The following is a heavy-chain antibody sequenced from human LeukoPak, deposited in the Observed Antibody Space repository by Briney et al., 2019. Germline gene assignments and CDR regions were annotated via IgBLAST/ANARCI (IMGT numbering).Heavy chain of an antibody. CDR2: ISSSGSTI. Sequence: GGSLRLSCAASGFTCSDYYMSWLRQAPGKGLEWVSYISSSGSTIYYADSVKGRFTISRDNAKNSLYLQMNSLRAEDTAVYYCARVMYYYDSSGQTYYFDYWGQGTLVTVSS. V-gene: IGHV3-11*04. D-gene: IGHD3-22*01. CDR1: GFTCSDYY. J-gene: IGHJ4*02. CDR3: ARVMYYYDSSGQTYYFDY.